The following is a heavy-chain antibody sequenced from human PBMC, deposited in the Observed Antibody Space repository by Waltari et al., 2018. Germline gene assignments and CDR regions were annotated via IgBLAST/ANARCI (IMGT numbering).Heavy chain of an antibody. CDR2: ISCSGGST. CDR3: AKIGPRLGDY. CDR1: GFTFSSYA. J-gene: IGHJ4*02. D-gene: IGHD3-10*01. V-gene: IGHV3-23*01. Sequence: EVQLLESGGGLVQPGGSLRLSCAASGFTFSSYAMSWVRQAPGKGRVWVSGISCSGGSTSYADSVKGRFTISRDNSKNTLYLQMNSLRAEDTAVYYCAKIGPRLGDYWGQGTLVTVSS.